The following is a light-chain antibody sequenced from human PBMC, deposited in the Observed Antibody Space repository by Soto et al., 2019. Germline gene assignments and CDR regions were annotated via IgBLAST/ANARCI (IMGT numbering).Light chain of an antibody. Sequence: EIVITQSPATLSVSPGERATLSCRASQSVSSNLAWYQQKPGQAPRLLIYGASTRATGIPDRFSGSGSGTDFTLTISRLEPEDFAVYYCQQYGSSGTFGQGTKVDIK. CDR1: QSVSSN. V-gene: IGKV3-20*01. J-gene: IGKJ1*01. CDR2: GAS. CDR3: QQYGSSGT.